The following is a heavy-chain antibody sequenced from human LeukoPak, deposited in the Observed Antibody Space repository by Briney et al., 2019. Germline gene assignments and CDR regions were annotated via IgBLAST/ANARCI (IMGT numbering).Heavy chain of an antibody. J-gene: IGHJ4*02. CDR2: INGGGDIM. Sequence: GGSLRLSCAASGFSLRAYDLIWVRQAPGKGLDWVSIINGGGDIMMYEDSVKGRFTISRDNSKNTLYLQMNSLRAEDTAVYYCAKGRFDWLSHYWGQGTLVTVSS. D-gene: IGHD3-9*01. V-gene: IGHV3-23*01. CDR1: GFSLRAYD. CDR3: AKGRFDWLSHY.